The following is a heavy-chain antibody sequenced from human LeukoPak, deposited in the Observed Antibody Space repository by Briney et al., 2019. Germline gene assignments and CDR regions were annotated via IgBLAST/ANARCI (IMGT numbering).Heavy chain of an antibody. CDR3: AKEIGLGKWDQLGY. CDR2: IRYDGSNK. V-gene: IGHV3-30*02. Sequence: GGSLRLSCAASGFTFSSYSMNWVRQAPGKGLEGVAFIRYDGSNKYYADSVKGRFTISRDNSKKTLYLQMNSLRAEDTAVYYCAKEIGLGKWDQLGYWGQEALVTVSS. CDR1: GFTFSSYS. D-gene: IGHD3-16*01. J-gene: IGHJ4*02.